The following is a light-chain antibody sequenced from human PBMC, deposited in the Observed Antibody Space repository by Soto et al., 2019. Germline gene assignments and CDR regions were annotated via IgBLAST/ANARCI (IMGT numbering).Light chain of an antibody. Sequence: QSALTQPRSVSGSPGQSVTISCSGTSSDVGGYEYVSWYQQHPGKAPRLLIYHVGQRPSGVPDRFSGSKSGTTASLTISGLQADDEAEYFCSSYVGDSAYAFGTGTKLTVL. J-gene: IGLJ1*01. CDR3: SSYVGDSAYA. CDR2: HVG. V-gene: IGLV2-11*01. CDR1: SSDVGGYEY.